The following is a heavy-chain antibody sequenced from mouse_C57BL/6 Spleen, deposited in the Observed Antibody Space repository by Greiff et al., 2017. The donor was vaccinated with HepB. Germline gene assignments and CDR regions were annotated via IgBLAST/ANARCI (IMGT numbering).Heavy chain of an antibody. V-gene: IGHV1-69*01. Sequence: QVQLKQPGAELVMPGASVKLSCKASGYTFTSYWMHWVKQRPGQGLEWIGEIDPSDSYTNYNQKFKGKSTLTVDKSSSTAYMQLSSLTSEDSAVYYCAREARQLRLRGFAYWGQGTLVTVSA. CDR1: GYTFTSYW. CDR3: AREARQLRLRGFAY. D-gene: IGHD3-2*02. J-gene: IGHJ3*01. CDR2: IDPSDSYT.